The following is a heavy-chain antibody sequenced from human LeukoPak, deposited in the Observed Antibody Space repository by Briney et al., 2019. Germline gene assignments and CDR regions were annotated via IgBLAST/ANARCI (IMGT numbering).Heavy chain of an antibody. V-gene: IGHV4-34*01. CDR1: GGSFSGYY. CDR3: ARVRGYYGGYYYYMDV. CDR2: INHSGST. J-gene: IGHJ6*03. D-gene: IGHD3-10*01. Sequence: SETLSLTCAVYGGSFSGYYWSWIRQPPGKGLEWIGEINHSGSTNYNPSLKSRVTISVDTSKNQFSLKLSSVTAADTAVYYCARVRGYYGGYYYYMDVWGKGTTVTVSS.